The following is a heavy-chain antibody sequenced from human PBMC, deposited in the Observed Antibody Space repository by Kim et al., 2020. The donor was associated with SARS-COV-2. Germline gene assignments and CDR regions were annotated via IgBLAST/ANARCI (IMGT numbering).Heavy chain of an antibody. CDR2: INPNSGGT. Sequence: ASVKVSCKASGYTFTGYYMHWVRQAPGQGLEWMGWINPNSGGTNYAQKFQGRVTMTRDTSISTAYMELSRLRSDDTAVYYCARDSVVVPAAILDYYYYMDVWGKGTTVTVSS. CDR1: GYTFTGYY. J-gene: IGHJ6*03. D-gene: IGHD2-2*02. CDR3: ARDSVVVPAAILDYYYYMDV. V-gene: IGHV1-2*02.